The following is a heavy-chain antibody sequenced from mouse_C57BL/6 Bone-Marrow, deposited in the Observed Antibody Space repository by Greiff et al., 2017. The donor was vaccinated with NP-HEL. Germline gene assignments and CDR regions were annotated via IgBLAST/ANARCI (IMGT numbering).Heavy chain of an antibody. D-gene: IGHD2-3*01. J-gene: IGHJ3*01. CDR1: GYAFTNYL. Sequence: VQLQQSGAELVRPGNSVKVSCKASGYAFTNYLIEWVKQRPGQGLEWIGVINPGSGGTNYNEKFKGKATLTADKSSSTAYMQLSSLTSEDSAVYFCARIWGLLRFCAYWGQGTLVTVSA. V-gene: IGHV1-54*01. CDR2: INPGSGGT. CDR3: ARIWGLLRFCAY.